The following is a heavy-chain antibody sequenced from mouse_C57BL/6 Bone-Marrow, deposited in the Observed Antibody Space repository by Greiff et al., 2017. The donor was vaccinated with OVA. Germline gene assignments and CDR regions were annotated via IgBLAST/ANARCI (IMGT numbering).Heavy chain of an antibody. D-gene: IGHD2-4*01. CDR3: TRGRYDHGDFDY. CDR1: GYTFTSYW. CDR2: IYPGNSDT. J-gene: IGHJ2*01. Sequence: EVQLQESGTVLARPGASVKMSCKTSGYTFTSYWMHWVHQRPGQGLEWIGAIYPGNSDTSYNQKFEGKAKLTAVTSASTAYMELSSLTNEDSAAYDITRGRYDHGDFDYCGRGTTLTVSS. V-gene: IGHV1-5*01.